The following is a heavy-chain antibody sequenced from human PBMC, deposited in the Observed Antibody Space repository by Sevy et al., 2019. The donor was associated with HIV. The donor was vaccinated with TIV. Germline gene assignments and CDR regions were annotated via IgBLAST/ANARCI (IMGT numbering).Heavy chain of an antibody. V-gene: IGHV3-23*01. CDR1: GFSFDSYG. CDR3: AEGGGGHYDPDEIAYYFYYYNMDV. Sequence: GGSLRLSCAVSGFSFDSYGMTWVRQAPGKGLEWVSAISGSGTRTYYADSVKGRFIISRDNSKNTLDLQMNSLRAEDTAIYYCAEGGGGHYDPDEIAYYFYYYNMDVWRKGTTVTVSS. CDR2: ISGSGTRT. J-gene: IGHJ6*03. D-gene: IGHD3-22*01.